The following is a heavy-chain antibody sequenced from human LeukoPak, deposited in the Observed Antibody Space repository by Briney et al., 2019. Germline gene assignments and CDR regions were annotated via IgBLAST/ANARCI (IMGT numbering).Heavy chain of an antibody. V-gene: IGHV3-21*01. CDR1: GFTFSSYS. CDR3: ARGHDYGAYFDY. Sequence: GGSLRLSCAASGFTFSSYSMNWVRQAPGKGLEWVSSISSSSSYIYYADSVKGRFTISRDNAKNSLYLQMNSLRAEDTAVYYCARGHDYGAYFDYWGQGTLVTVSS. CDR2: ISSSSSYI. J-gene: IGHJ4*02. D-gene: IGHD4-17*01.